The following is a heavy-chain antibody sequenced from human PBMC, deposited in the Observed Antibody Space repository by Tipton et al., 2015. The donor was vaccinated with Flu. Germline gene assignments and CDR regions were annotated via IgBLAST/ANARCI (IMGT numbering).Heavy chain of an antibody. J-gene: IGHJ5*02. V-gene: IGHV4-39*07. CDR2: IYYSGTT. D-gene: IGHD2-15*01. CDR3: ARGWWVHPDRWFDP. Sequence: TLSLTCTVSGGSISTSTYYWGWIRQPPGKGLEWIGNIYYSGTTYPSPSLESLVTISVDTSKYQFSLNLSSVIAADTAVYYGARGWWVHPDRWFDPWGQGSLVTGSS. CDR1: GGSISTSTYY.